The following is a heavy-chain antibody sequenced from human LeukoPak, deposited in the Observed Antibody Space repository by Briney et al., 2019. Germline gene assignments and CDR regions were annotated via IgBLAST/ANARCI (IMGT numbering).Heavy chain of an antibody. D-gene: IGHD3-10*01. Sequence: GGSLRLSCAASGFSFSTRRMHWVRQAPGKGLVWVSYINIDERITGYADSVKGRLTISRDNAKNTLYLQMNSLRVEDTAIYYCFREGGDWGQGTLVTVSS. V-gene: IGHV3-74*01. J-gene: IGHJ4*02. CDR1: GFSFSTRR. CDR2: INIDERIT. CDR3: FREGGD.